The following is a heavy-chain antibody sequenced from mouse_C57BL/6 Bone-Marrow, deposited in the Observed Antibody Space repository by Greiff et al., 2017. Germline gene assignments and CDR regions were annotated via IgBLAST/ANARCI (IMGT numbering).Heavy chain of an antibody. CDR2: IYPGSGST. J-gene: IGHJ2*01. D-gene: IGHD1-1*01. V-gene: IGHV1-55*01. CDR3: AREGLYYYGTDYFDY. CDR1: GYTFTSYW. Sequence: QVQLQQPGAELVKPGASVKMSCKASGYTFTSYWITWVKQRPGQGLEWIGDIYPGSGSTNYNEKFKSKATLTVDTSSSTAYMQLSSLTSEDSAVYYCAREGLYYYGTDYFDYWGQGTTLTVSS.